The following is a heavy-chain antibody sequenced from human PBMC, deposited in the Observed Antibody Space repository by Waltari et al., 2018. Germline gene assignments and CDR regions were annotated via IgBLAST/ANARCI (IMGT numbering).Heavy chain of an antibody. V-gene: IGHV3-7*03. CDR2: INYDGSQK. D-gene: IGHD3-10*01. J-gene: IGHJ4*02. Sequence: EVRVVESGGGLVRHGRSVSLSWAVPGLAFSTYWMPWVRQGPGRGLEWVANINYDGSQKNYGGSVRGRFIISRDNARNSLYLEMNSLRVEDTAIYYCATYRWLGYWGQGTLVTVSS. CDR1: GLAFSTYW. CDR3: ATYRWLGY.